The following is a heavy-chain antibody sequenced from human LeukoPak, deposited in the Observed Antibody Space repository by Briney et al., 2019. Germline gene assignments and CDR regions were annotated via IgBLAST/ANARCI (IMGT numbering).Heavy chain of an antibody. Sequence: GGSLRLSCATSGFTFSNYWMSWLRQAPGKGLVWVSRIKNDGSSASYAESVKGRFTVSRDNARNTLYLQMNSLRVDDTAVYYCAKSDWFDPWGRGILVTVSS. J-gene: IGHJ5*02. CDR2: IKNDGSSA. CDR1: GFTFSNYW. CDR3: AKSDWFDP. V-gene: IGHV3-74*01.